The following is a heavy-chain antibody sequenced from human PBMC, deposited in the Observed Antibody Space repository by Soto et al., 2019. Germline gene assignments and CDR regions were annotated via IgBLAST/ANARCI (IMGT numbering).Heavy chain of an antibody. J-gene: IGHJ4*02. CDR1: GFTFSGSA. CDR2: IRSKANSYAT. CDR3: TSQGYSYGFVY. Sequence: GGSLRLSCAASGFTFSGSAMNWVRRASGKGLEWVGRIRSKANSYATAYVASVKGRFTISRDDSKNTVYLQMNSLKTEDTAVYYCTSQGYSYGFVYWGQGTLVTVSS. D-gene: IGHD5-18*01. V-gene: IGHV3-73*01.